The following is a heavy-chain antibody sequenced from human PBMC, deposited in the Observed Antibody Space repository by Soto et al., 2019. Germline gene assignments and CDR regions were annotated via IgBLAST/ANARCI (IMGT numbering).Heavy chain of an antibody. J-gene: IGHJ2*01. Sequence: HPGGSLRLSCTASGFTFGDYAMSWVRQAPGKGLEWVGFIRSKAYGGTTEYAASVKGRFTISRDDSKSIAYLQMNSLKTEDTAVYYCTTRGSVVGHFDLWGRGTLVTVSS. V-gene: IGHV3-49*04. D-gene: IGHD6-25*01. CDR3: TTRGSVVGHFDL. CDR2: IRSKAYGGTT. CDR1: GFTFGDYA.